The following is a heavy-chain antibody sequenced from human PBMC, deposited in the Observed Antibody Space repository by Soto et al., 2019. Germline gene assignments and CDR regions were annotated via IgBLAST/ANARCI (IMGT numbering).Heavy chain of an antibody. CDR1: GYTFTGYY. J-gene: IGHJ4*02. D-gene: IGHD2-21*01. CDR3: AREDGGIIFDY. Sequence: VASVKVSCKASGYTFTGYYMHWVRQAPGQGLEWMGWINPNSGGTNYAQKFQGWVTMTRDTSISTAYMELSRLRSDDTAVYYCAREDGGIIFDYWGQGTLVTVSS. V-gene: IGHV1-2*04. CDR2: INPNSGGT.